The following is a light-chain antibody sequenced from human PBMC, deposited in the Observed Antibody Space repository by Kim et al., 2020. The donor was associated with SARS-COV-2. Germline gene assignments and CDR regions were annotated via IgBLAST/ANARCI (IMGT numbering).Light chain of an antibody. J-gene: IGLJ2*01. CDR3: AVWDDSVNGVV. CDR1: SSNIGSNS. V-gene: IGLV1-44*01. CDR2: SNN. Sequence: ELTQPPSASVTPGQRVTISCSGTSSNIGSNSVGWYQQLPGTAPKLLIYSNNQRPSGVPDRFSGSKSGTSGSLAISGLQSEDEAYYYCAVWDDSVNGVVFGGGAQLTVL.